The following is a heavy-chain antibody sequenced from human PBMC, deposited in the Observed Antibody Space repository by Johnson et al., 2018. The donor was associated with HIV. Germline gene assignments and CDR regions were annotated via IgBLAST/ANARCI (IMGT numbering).Heavy chain of an antibody. Sequence: VQLVESGGGLVQPGGSQRLSCAASGFTFSDYYMSWIRQAPGKGLEWVSYISSAGSTIYYADSVKGRFTISRDNAKNSLYLQMNSLRAEDTAVYYCARYSYGGYHPHDAFDIWGQGIMVTVSS. J-gene: IGHJ3*02. V-gene: IGHV3-11*04. CDR3: ARYSYGGYHPHDAFDI. CDR1: GFTFSDYY. D-gene: IGHD4-23*01. CDR2: ISSAGSTI.